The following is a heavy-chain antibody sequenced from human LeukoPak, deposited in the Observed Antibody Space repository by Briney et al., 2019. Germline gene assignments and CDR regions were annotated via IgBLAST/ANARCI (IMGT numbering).Heavy chain of an antibody. CDR3: ARNYCSGGSCYSDYYYYYYMDV. V-gene: IGHV3-48*01. CDR2: ISSSSSTI. Sequence: PGGSLRLSCAASGFTFSSYSMNWVRQAPGKGLEWVSSISSSSSTIYYADSVKGRFTISRGNAKNSLYLQMNSLRAEDTAVYYCARNYCSGGSCYSDYYYYYYMDVWGKGTTVTVSS. J-gene: IGHJ6*03. CDR1: GFTFSSYS. D-gene: IGHD2-15*01.